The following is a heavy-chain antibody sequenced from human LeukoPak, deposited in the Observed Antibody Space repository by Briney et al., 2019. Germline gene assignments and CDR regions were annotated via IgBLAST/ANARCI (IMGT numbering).Heavy chain of an antibody. CDR3: ARRLGVMNPFDY. CDR2: IYYSGST. J-gene: IGHJ4*02. CDR1: SGSINSYY. Sequence: SETLSLTCTVSSGSINSYYWSWIRQPPGKELEYIGYIYYSGSTSYNPSLKSRVSMSVDTSKNQFSLKLRSVTAADTAVYYCARRLGVMNPFDYWGQGTLVTVSS. D-gene: IGHD3-22*01. V-gene: IGHV4-59*08.